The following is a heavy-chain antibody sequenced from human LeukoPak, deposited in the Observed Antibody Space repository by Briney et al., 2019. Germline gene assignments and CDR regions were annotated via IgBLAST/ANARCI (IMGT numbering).Heavy chain of an antibody. CDR2: IYPGDSDT. CDR1: GYSFTSYW. Sequence: GESLKISCKGSGYSFTSYWIGWVRQMPGKGLEWMGIIYPGDSDTRYSPSFQGQVTISADKSISTAYLQWSSLKASDTAMYYCARLRQRSASGGTPDFDYWGQGTLVTVSS. D-gene: IGHD6-25*01. CDR3: ARLRQRSASGGTPDFDY. V-gene: IGHV5-51*01. J-gene: IGHJ4*02.